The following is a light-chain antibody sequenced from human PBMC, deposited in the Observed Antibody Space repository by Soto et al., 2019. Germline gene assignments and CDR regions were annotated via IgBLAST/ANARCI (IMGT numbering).Light chain of an antibody. Sequence: DIQMTQSPSTLSASVGDRVTITCRASQSVSSWLAWYQQKPGRAPNLLIYDASTLEGGVPSTFSGSGFGTEFTLTISSLQLGDFATYYCHHYGSFPGTFGQGTKVEFK. J-gene: IGKJ1*01. CDR1: QSVSSW. V-gene: IGKV1-5*01. CDR3: HHYGSFPGT. CDR2: DAS.